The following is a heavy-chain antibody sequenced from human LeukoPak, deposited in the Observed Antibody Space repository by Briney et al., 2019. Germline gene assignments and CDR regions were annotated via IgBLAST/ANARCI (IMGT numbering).Heavy chain of an antibody. Sequence: GASVKVSCKASGGTFSSYAISWVRQAPGQGLEWMGGIIPIFGTANYAQKFQGRVTITTDESTSTAYMELSSLRSADTAVYYCALNIAARPGYFDPWGQGTLVTVSS. V-gene: IGHV1-69*05. CDR1: GGTFSSYA. CDR2: IIPIFGTA. J-gene: IGHJ5*02. CDR3: ALNIAARPGYFDP. D-gene: IGHD6-6*01.